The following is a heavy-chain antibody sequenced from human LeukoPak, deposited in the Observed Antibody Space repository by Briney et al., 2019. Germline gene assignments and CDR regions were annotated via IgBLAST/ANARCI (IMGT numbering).Heavy chain of an antibody. V-gene: IGHV4-61*08. CDR2: IYYSGST. J-gene: IGHJ5*02. D-gene: IGHD7-27*01. Sequence: SQTLSLTCTVSGGSFSSGGYYWTWIRQHPGKGLEWIGYIYYSGSTNYNPSLKSRVTISVDTSKNQFSLKLSSVTAADTAVYYCARAGLTGRYNWFDPWGQGTLVTVSS. CDR1: GGSFSSGGYY. CDR3: ARAGLTGRYNWFDP.